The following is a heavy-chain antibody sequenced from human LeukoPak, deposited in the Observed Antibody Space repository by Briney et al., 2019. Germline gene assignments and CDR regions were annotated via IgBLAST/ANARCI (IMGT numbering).Heavy chain of an antibody. J-gene: IGHJ4*02. CDR2: ISSSSSYI. CDR3: ARDSAAAIAAAGSGDY. V-gene: IGHV3-21*01. CDR1: GFTFSSYS. Sequence: GGSLRLSCVASGFTFSSYSMSWVRQAPGKGLEWVSSISSSSSYIYYADSVKGRFTISRDNAKNSLYLQMNSLRAEDTAVYYCARDSAAAIAAAGSGDYWGQGTLVTVSS. D-gene: IGHD6-13*01.